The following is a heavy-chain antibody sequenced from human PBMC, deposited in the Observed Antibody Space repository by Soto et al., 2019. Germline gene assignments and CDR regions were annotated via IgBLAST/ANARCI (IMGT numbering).Heavy chain of an antibody. CDR3: AKDPNGDYVGAFDS. Sequence: GGSLRLSCAASGFTFDDYTMHWVRQAPGKGLEWVSLISWDGGSTYYADSVKGRFTISRDNSKNSLYLQMNSLRAEDTAIYFCAKDPNGDYVGAFDSWGQGSLVTVSS. CDR2: ISWDGGST. J-gene: IGHJ4*02. CDR1: GFTFDDYT. D-gene: IGHD4-17*01. V-gene: IGHV3-43*01.